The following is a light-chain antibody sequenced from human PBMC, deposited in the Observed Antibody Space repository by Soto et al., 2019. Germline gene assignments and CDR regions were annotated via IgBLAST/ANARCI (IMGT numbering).Light chain of an antibody. CDR1: SSDVGGYNY. J-gene: IGLJ1*01. CDR3: SSYTSSSTLCV. CDR2: EVS. V-gene: IGLV2-14*01. Sequence: QLVLTQPPSASGTPGQRVTISCTGTSSDVGGYNYVSWYQQHPGKAPKLMIYEVSNRPTGVSNRFSGSKSGNTASLTISGLQDEDEADYYCSSYTSSSTLCVFGTGTKLTVL.